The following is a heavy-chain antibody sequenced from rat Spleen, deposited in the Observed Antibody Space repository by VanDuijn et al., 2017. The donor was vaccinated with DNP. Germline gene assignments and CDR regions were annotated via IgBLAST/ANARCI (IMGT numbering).Heavy chain of an antibody. CDR3: ARSAYGGYTYYFDF. J-gene: IGHJ2*01. CDR1: GFSLTTNG. CDR2: ISSGGNT. Sequence: QVQLKESGPGLVQPSQTLSLTCTVSGFSLTTNGVSWVRQPPGKGLEWIAAISSGGNTYFNSALKSRLSISRDTSKSQVFLRMNSLQTEDTATYYCARSAYGGYTYYFDFWGQGVMVTVSS. V-gene: IGHV2S12*01. D-gene: IGHD1-11*01.